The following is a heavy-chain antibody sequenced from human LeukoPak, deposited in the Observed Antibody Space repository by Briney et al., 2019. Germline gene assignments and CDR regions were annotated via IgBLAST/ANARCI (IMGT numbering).Heavy chain of an antibody. J-gene: IGHJ4*02. D-gene: IGHD3-9*01. Sequence: SQTLSLTCAISGDSVSSNSAAWNWIRQSPSRGLEWLGRTYYRSKWYNDYAVSVKSRITINPDTSKNQFSLKLSSVTAADTAVYYCARVEARTRITIFPGRLGYFDYWGQGTLVTVSS. V-gene: IGHV6-1*01. CDR3: ARVEARTRITIFPGRLGYFDY. CDR1: GDSVSSNSAA. CDR2: TYYRSKWYN.